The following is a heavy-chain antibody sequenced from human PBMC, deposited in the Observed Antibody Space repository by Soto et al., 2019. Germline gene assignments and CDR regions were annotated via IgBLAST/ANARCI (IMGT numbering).Heavy chain of an antibody. J-gene: IGHJ4*02. Sequence: ASETLSLTCTVSGGSISKSNYFWGWIRQAPGKGLEWIGSIFYTGSTDYNTSLKSRVTLSLATSKNQFSLNVSSRTAADTAVYCCARVNRGAFDHWGQGSMVTVPS. V-gene: IGHV4-61*05. CDR1: GGSISKSNYF. CDR3: ARVNRGAFDH. CDR2: IFYTGST.